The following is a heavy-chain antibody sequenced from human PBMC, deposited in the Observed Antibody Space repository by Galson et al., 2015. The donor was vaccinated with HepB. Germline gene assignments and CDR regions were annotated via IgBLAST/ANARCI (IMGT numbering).Heavy chain of an antibody. CDR1: GYTFTSYD. Sequence: SVKVSCKASGYTFTSYDINWVRQATGQGLEWMGWMNPNSGNTGYAQKFQGRVTMTRNTSISTAYMELSSLRSEDTAVYYCARTSYYDFWSGYKNNWFDPWGQGTLVTVSS. CDR2: MNPNSGNT. V-gene: IGHV1-8*01. CDR3: ARTSYYDFWSGYKNNWFDP. D-gene: IGHD3-3*01. J-gene: IGHJ5*02.